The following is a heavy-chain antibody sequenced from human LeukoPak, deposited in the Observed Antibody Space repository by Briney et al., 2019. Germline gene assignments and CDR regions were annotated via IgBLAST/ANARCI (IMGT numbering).Heavy chain of an antibody. D-gene: IGHD1-26*01. Sequence: GGSLRLSCAASGLTFNNYWMNWGRQAAGKGLEWVANIKQDGSERKYVDSVKGRFTISRDDAKNSLYLQMNSLRAEDTAVYYCARRQGRRGIVGPTILKGAFDIWGQGTKVTVSS. J-gene: IGHJ3*02. V-gene: IGHV3-7*01. CDR3: ARRQGRRGIVGPTILKGAFDI. CDR1: GLTFNNYW. CDR2: IKQDGSER.